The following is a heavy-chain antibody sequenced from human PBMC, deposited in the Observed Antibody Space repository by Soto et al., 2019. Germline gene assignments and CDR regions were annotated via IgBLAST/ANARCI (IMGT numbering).Heavy chain of an antibody. J-gene: IGHJ3*01. V-gene: IGHV3-48*03. Sequence: GGSLRLSCAASGFTFSSFAMSWVRQAPGKGLDWIAYMSAGGTIHYADSVKGRFTISRDNAKNSLYLEMNSLRAEDTAVYYCAKEKSVMNSGYDAFDVWGQGTRGTVSS. CDR2: MSAGGTI. CDR3: AKEKSVMNSGYDAFDV. D-gene: IGHD5-12*01. CDR1: GFTFSSFA.